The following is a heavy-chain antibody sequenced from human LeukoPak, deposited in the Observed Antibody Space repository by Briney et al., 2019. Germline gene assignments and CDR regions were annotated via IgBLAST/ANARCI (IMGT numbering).Heavy chain of an antibody. CDR3: ARVKDDNNYDRAFDI. D-gene: IGHD5-24*01. V-gene: IGHV4-59*01. J-gene: IGHJ3*02. CDR2: VYYDGNN. Sequence: SETLSLTCTVSGGSMSTYYWSWIRQLPGKGLEWIGYVYYDGNNDYNPSLKSRVTTSIDTSKKQFSLKLTSVTAADTAVYYCARVKDDNNYDRAFDIWGQGTMVTVSS. CDR1: GGSMSTYY.